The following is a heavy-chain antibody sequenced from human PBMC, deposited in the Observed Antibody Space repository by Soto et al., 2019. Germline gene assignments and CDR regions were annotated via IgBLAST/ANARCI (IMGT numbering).Heavy chain of an antibody. CDR1: GITFDDYG. CDR2: INWNGGST. V-gene: IGHV3-20*04. D-gene: IGHD4-17*01. J-gene: IGHJ3*02. Sequence: GGSLRLSCAASGITFDDYGKSWVRQAPGKGLEWVSGINWNGGSTGYADSVKGRFTISRDNSKNTLYLQMNSLRAEDTAVYYCARDRLRLSYNGAFDIWGQGTMVTVSS. CDR3: ARDRLRLSYNGAFDI.